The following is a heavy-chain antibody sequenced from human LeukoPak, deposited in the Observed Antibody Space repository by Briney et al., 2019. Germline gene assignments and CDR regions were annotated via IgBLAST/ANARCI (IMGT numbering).Heavy chain of an antibody. J-gene: IGHJ4*02. CDR3: AKDPGVVPAHYFDY. D-gene: IGHD2-2*01. V-gene: IGHV3-23*01. CDR1: GFTFSSYA. Sequence: GGSLRLSCAAPGFTFSSYAVNWVRQSPGKGLEWVSATGSTGVSTFYADSVKGQFTVSRDNSKNTLSLQMNSLRAEDTAVYYCAKDPGVVPAHYFDYWGQGILVTVSS. CDR2: TGSTGVST.